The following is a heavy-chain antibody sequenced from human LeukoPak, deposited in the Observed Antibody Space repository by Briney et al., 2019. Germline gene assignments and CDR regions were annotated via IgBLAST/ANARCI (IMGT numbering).Heavy chain of an antibody. CDR2: IYYSGST. J-gene: IGHJ6*02. Sequence: SETLSLTCTVSGGSISSSSYYWGWIRQPPGKGLEWIGSIYYSGSTYYNPSLKSRVTISVDTSKNQFSLKLSSVTAADTAVYYCARDGTAMVYYYYYGMDVWGQGTTVTVSS. CDR3: ARDGTAMVYYYYYGMDV. CDR1: GGSISSSSYY. D-gene: IGHD5-18*01. V-gene: IGHV4-39*07.